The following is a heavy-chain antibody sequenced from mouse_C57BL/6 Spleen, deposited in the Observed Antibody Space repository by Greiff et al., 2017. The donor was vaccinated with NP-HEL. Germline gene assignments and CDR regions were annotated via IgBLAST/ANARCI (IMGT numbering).Heavy chain of an antibody. V-gene: IGHV2-5*01. CDR2: IWRGGST. CDR1: GFSLTSYG. CDR3: AKNDHYYGSSYWYFDV. Sequence: VKLQESGPGLVQPSQSLSITCTVSGFSLTSYGVHWVRQSPGKGLEWLGVIWRGGSTDYNAAFMSRLSITKDNSKSQVFFKMNSLQADDTAIYYCAKNDHYYGSSYWYFDVWGTGTTVTVSS. D-gene: IGHD1-1*01. J-gene: IGHJ1*03.